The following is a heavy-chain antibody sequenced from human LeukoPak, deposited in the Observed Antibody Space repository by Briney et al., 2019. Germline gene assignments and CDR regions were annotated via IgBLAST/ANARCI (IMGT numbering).Heavy chain of an antibody. CDR2: LKLVGGVK. Sequence: VGSLRLSCAASGFTFSRYWMSWVRQAPGKGLEWVANLKLVGGVKYYVDSVKGRFTISRDNAKNSLYLQMNSLRAEDTAVYYCAREAEGRFLERSIEQAGGGQGTLVTVSS. CDR1: GFTFSRYW. CDR3: AREAEGRFLERSIEQAG. J-gene: IGHJ4*02. D-gene: IGHD3-3*01. V-gene: IGHV3-7*01.